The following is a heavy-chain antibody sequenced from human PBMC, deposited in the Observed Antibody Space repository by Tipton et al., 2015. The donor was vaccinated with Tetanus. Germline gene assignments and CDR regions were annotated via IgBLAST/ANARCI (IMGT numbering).Heavy chain of an antibody. CDR2: VSDVGDT. V-gene: IGHV4-39*07. CDR1: GASISSSRYF. D-gene: IGHD4-23*01. J-gene: IGHJ2*01. Sequence: TLSLTCTVSGASISSSRYFWGWMRQPPGKGLEWIGHVSDVGDTHHTPSLQSRVTISMDTSKNQLSLKLTSVTAADTAVYYCATMTPVDWYFDLWGRGTLVTVSS. CDR3: ATMTPVDWYFDL.